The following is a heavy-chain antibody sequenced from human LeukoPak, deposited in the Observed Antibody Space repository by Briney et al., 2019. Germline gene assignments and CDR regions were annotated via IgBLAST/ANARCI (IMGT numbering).Heavy chain of an antibody. V-gene: IGHV6-1*01. J-gene: IGHJ6*02. D-gene: IGHD3-3*01. CDR3: ARAWGVLRFLERYYYYGMDV. Sequence: SQTLSLTCAISGDSVSSNSAAWNWIRQSPSRGLEWLGRTYYRSKWYNDYAVSVKSRITINPDTSKNQFSLQLNSVTPEDTAVYYCARAWGVLRFLERYYYYGMDVWGQETTVTVSS. CDR2: TYYRSKWYN. CDR1: GDSVSSNSAA.